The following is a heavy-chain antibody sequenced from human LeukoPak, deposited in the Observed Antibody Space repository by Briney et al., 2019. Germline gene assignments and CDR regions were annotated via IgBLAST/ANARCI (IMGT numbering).Heavy chain of an antibody. CDR2: IYTDVST. D-gene: IGHD3-10*01. CDR1: GFTFSISA. CDR3: ARATERRQNLLWFGELYKDDAFDI. V-gene: IGHV3-66*01. Sequence: GGSLRLSCAASGFTFSISAMSWVRQAPGKGLEWVSIIYTDVSTYYADSVKGRFTISRDNYKNTLFLQMNSLSAEDTAVYYCARATERRQNLLWFGELYKDDAFDIWGQGTMVTVSS. J-gene: IGHJ3*02.